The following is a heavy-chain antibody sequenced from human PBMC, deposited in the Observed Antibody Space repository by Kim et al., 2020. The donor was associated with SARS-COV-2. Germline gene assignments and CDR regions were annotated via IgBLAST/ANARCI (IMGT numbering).Heavy chain of an antibody. J-gene: IGHJ4*02. V-gene: IGHV4-39*01. Sequence: SETLSLTCTVSGGSISSSSYYWGWIRQPPGKGLEWIGSIYYSGSTYYNPSLKSRVTISVDTSKNQFSLKLSSVTAADTAVYYCARGSGNDFWSGYGDYWGQGTLVTVSS. CDR3: ARGSGNDFWSGYGDY. D-gene: IGHD3-3*01. CDR2: IYYSGST. CDR1: GGSISSSSYY.